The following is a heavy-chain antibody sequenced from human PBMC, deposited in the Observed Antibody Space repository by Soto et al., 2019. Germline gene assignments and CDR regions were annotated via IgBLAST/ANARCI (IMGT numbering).Heavy chain of an antibody. D-gene: IGHD6-19*01. CDR2: ISSDGSNK. CDR1: GFTFRSYA. CDR3: AKAHSSGWYYFDY. J-gene: IGHJ4*02. Sequence: GGSLRLSCAASGFTFRSYAMHWVRQAPGKGLEWVAVISSDGSNKYYADSVKGRFTISRDNSKSTLYLQMNSLRAEDTAVYYCAKAHSSGWYYFDYWGQGTLVTVSS. V-gene: IGHV3-30*18.